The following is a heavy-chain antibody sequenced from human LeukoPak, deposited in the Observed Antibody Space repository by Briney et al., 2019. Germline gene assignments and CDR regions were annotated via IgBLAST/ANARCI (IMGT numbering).Heavy chain of an antibody. V-gene: IGHV3-21*01. D-gene: IGHD6-13*01. CDR3: ARGGSSWYYFDY. J-gene: IGHJ4*02. CDR2: ISGSSSYK. Sequence: PGGSLRLSCAASGFTFSSHSMNWVRQAPGKGLEWVSFISGSSSYKYYADSVKGRFTISRDNAKNSLYLQMNSLRAEDTAVYYCARGGSSWYYFDYWGQGTLVTVSS. CDR1: GFTFSSHS.